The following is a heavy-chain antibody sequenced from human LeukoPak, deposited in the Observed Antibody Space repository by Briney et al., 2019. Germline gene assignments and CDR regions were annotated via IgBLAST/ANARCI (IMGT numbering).Heavy chain of an antibody. CDR1: GFTFSNAW. J-gene: IGHJ6*02. CDR2: IKSKTDGGTT. V-gene: IGHV3-15*01. D-gene: IGHD1-26*01. CDR3: TTGEIDYGMDV. Sequence: GGSLRLSCAASGFTFSNAWMSWVRQAPGKGLEWVGRIKSKTDGGTTDYAAPVKGRFTISRDDSKNTLYLQMNGLKTEDTAVYYCTTGEIDYGMDVWGQGTTVTVSS.